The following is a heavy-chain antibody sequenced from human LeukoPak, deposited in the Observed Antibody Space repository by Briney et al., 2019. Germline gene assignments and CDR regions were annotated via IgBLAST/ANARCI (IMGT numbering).Heavy chain of an antibody. J-gene: IGHJ4*02. Sequence: GGSLRLSCAASGFTFSDYYMSWIRQAPGKGLEWVSYISSSGSTIYYADSVKGRFTISRDNAKNSLYLQMNSLRAEGTAVYYCARDSYGSGSYTSDHWGQGTLVTVSS. CDR1: GFTFSDYY. D-gene: IGHD3-10*01. CDR2: ISSSGSTI. V-gene: IGHV3-11*01. CDR3: ARDSYGSGSYTSDH.